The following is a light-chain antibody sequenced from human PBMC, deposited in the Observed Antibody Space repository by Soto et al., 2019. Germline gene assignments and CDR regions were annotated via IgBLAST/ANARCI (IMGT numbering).Light chain of an antibody. Sequence: EIVFTQSPDTLSLYPGERATLSCRAIQSVSSSYLAWYQQRPGQAPRLLIYGASSRASGTPERFSGSGSGTDFTLTISRLEPEDFAVYYCQEYDGAPPITFGLGTRLEIK. CDR1: QSVSSSY. CDR2: GAS. CDR3: QEYDGAPPIT. J-gene: IGKJ5*01. V-gene: IGKV3-20*01.